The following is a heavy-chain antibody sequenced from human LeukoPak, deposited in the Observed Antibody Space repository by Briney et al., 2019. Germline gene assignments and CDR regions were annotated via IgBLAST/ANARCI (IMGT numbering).Heavy chain of an antibody. D-gene: IGHD5-18*01. CDR2: INAGNGNT. V-gene: IGHV1-3*01. Sequence: GASVKVSCKASGYTFINYAMHWVRQAPGQRLEWTGWINAGNGNTKFSQKFQGRVTITRDTSASTAYMQLSSLRSEDTAVYYCARDRGYSDGSSDIWGQGTMVTVSS. CDR1: GYTFINYA. CDR3: ARDRGYSDGSSDI. J-gene: IGHJ3*02.